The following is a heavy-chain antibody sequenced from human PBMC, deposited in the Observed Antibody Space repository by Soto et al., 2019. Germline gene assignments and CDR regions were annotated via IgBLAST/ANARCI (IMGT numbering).Heavy chain of an antibody. J-gene: IGHJ4*02. D-gene: IGHD6-13*01. Sequence: QVQLVESGGGVVQPGRSLRLSCAASGFTFSSYAMHWVRQAPGKGLEWVAVISYDGSNKYYADSVKGRFTISRDNSKNTLYLPMNSLRAEDTAVYYCARDSSSWYEPTFDYWGQGTLVTVSS. CDR2: ISYDGSNK. CDR3: ARDSSSWYEPTFDY. CDR1: GFTFSSYA. V-gene: IGHV3-30-3*01.